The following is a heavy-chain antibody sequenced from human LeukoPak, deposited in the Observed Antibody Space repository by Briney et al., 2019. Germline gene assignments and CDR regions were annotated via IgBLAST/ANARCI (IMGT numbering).Heavy chain of an antibody. CDR1: GYTFTSYH. Sequence: GASVKVSCKASGYTFTSYHMHWVRQAPGQGLEWMGIINPSGGSTSYAQKFQGRVTMTRDTSTSTVYMELSSLRSEDTAVYYCAKSSGWSPQDYWGQGTLVTVSS. D-gene: IGHD6-19*01. V-gene: IGHV1-46*01. CDR2: INPSGGST. J-gene: IGHJ4*02. CDR3: AKSSGWSPQDY.